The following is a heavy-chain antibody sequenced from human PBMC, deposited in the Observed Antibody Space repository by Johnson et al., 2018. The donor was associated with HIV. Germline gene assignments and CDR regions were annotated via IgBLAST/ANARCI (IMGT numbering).Heavy chain of an antibody. V-gene: IGHV3-30*02. CDR3: ARDQAYRSSWAFSFDI. CDR2: IRYDGKDK. J-gene: IGHJ3*02. CDR1: GFTFSTYG. D-gene: IGHD6-13*01. Sequence: QMQLVESGGGVVQPGGSLRLSCAASGFTFSTYGIHWVRQAPGKGLEWVSFIRYDGKDKYYTDSVKGRFTISRDNSKNTVFLQMNSLRSDDTAVYFCARDQAYRSSWAFSFDIWGQGTMVIVSS.